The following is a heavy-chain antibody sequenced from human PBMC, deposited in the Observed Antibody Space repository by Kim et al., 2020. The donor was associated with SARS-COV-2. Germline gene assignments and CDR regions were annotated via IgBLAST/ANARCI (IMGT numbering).Heavy chain of an antibody. V-gene: IGHV3-30*02. Sequence: NKYYADAVKCRHTISKDNSKNTLYLRMNSLRAEDTAVYYCAKGNSPPMDGWGKGTTVAVSS. CDR2: NK. CDR3: AKGNSPPMDG. J-gene: IGHJ6*01. D-gene: IGHD1-7*01.